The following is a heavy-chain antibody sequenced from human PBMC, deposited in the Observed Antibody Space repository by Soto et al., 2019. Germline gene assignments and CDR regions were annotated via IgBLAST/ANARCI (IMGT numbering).Heavy chain of an antibody. CDR3: ARGGLGYCSGGSCPQNWFDP. CDR1: GYTFTSFG. Sequence: QVQLVQSGVEVKKPGASVKVSCKASGYTFTSFGITWVRQAPGQGLEWMGWISPYNGNTNYEQTFQGRVTMTTDTSTSTAYMELRSLRADDTAVYYCARGGLGYCSGGSCPQNWFDPWGQGTLVTVSP. V-gene: IGHV1-18*01. D-gene: IGHD2-15*01. CDR2: ISPYNGNT. J-gene: IGHJ5*02.